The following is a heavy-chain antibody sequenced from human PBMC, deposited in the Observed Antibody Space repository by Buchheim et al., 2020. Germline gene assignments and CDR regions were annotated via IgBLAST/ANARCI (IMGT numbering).Heavy chain of an antibody. CDR2: TDPSDSYT. J-gene: IGHJ4*02. CDR3: ASQSYYDFWSGYYVLDY. V-gene: IGHV5-10-1*01. D-gene: IGHD3-3*01. CDR1: GYSFTSYW. Sequence: EVQLVQSGAEVKKPGESLRISCKGSGYSFTSYWISWVRQMPGKGLEWMGRTDPSDSYTNYSPSFQGHVTISADKSISTAYLQWSSLKASDTAMYYCASQSYYDFWSGYYVLDYWGQGTL.